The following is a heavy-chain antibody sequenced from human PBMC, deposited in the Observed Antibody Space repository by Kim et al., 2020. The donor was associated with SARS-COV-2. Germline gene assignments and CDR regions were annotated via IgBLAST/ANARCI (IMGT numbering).Heavy chain of an antibody. D-gene: IGHD2-2*01. V-gene: IGHV3-74*01. CDR1: EFTFSSYW. Sequence: GGSLRLSCVASEFTFSSYWMQWVRQAPGKGLVWVSRLNSDGSITSYADSVRGRFTISRDNAKNTLYLQMNSLTVEDTALYYCARGYQEGSNEHPLFDYWGPGTLVTVSS. CDR2: LNSDGSIT. J-gene: IGHJ4*02. CDR3: ARGYQEGSNEHPLFDY.